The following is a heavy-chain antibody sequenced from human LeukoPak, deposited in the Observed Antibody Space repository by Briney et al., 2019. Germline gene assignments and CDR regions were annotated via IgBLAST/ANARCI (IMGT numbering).Heavy chain of an antibody. CDR1: GFTFSSYG. D-gene: IGHD3-16*02. CDR3: AKDGPLLGVIPKGALDY. Sequence: GGTLRLSCAASGFTFSSYGMSWVRQAPGKGLEWDSAISGSGGSTYYADSVKGRFTISRDNSKNTLYLQMNSLRAEDTAVYYCAKDGPLLGVIPKGALDYWGQGTLVTVSS. V-gene: IGHV3-23*01. CDR2: ISGSGGST. J-gene: IGHJ4*02.